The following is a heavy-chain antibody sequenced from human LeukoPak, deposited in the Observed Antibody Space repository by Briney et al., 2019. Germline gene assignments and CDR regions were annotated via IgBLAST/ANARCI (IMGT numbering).Heavy chain of an antibody. V-gene: IGHV1-46*01. CDR3: ARDIYYDSSGYPSFDY. J-gene: IGHJ4*02. CDR2: INPSGGST. CDR1: VYTFTSYY. Sequence: ASVKVSSKASVYTFTSYYIHWVRQAPGHGLEWMGIINPSGGSTSYAQKFQSRVTMTRDTSTSTVYMELSSLRSEDTAVYYCARDIYYDSSGYPSFDYWGQGTLVTVSS. D-gene: IGHD3-22*01.